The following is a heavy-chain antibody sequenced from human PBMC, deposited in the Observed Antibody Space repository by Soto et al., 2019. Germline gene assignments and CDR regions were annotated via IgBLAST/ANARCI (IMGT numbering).Heavy chain of an antibody. J-gene: IGHJ6*02. V-gene: IGHV4-34*01. D-gene: IGHD5-18*01. CDR2: INQSGST. Sequence: PSETLSLTCAVYGGSFSGYYWSWIRQPPGKGLEWIGEINQSGSTNYNPSLKSRVTISVDTPKNQFSLKLSSVTAADTAVYYCARGLLRYSYGYVSYYYGMDVCGQGTTVTVS. CDR3: ARGLLRYSYGYVSYYYGMDV. CDR1: GGSFSGYY.